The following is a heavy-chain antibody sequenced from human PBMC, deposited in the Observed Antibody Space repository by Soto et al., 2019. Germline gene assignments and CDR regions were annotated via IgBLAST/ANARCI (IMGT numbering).Heavy chain of an antibody. J-gene: IGHJ5*02. D-gene: IGHD3-10*01. CDR1: GYTFTSYG. Sequence: GASVKVSCKASGYTFTSYGISWVRQAPGQGLEWMGWISAYNGNTNYAQKLQGRVTMTTDTSTSTAYMELRSLRSEDTAVYYCAKGDVRYYGSGSSSFDAWGQGTQVTVSS. CDR2: ISAYNGNT. V-gene: IGHV1-18*01. CDR3: AKGDVRYYGSGSSSFDA.